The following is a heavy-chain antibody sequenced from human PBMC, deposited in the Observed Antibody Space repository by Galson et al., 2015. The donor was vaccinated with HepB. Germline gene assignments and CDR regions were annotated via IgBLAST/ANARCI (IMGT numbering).Heavy chain of an antibody. CDR2: INPSGGST. Sequence: SVKVSCKASGYTFTSYYMHWVRQAPGQGLEWMGIINPSGGSTSYAQKFQGRVTMTRDTSTSTVYMELSSLRSEDTAVYYCARGHIVVVIAINNWFDPWGQGTLVTVSS. V-gene: IGHV1-46*01. D-gene: IGHD2-21*01. CDR1: GYTFTSYY. J-gene: IGHJ5*02. CDR3: ARGHIVVVIAINNWFDP.